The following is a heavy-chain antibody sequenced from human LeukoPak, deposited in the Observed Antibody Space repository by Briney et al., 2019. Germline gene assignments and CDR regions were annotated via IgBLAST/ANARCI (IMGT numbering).Heavy chain of an antibody. CDR2: IYTSGST. J-gene: IGHJ4*02. D-gene: IGHD2-2*01. CDR3: ARHAVVPAADYFDY. CDR1: GGSISIYY. V-gene: IGHV4-4*09. Sequence: PSETLSLTCTVSGGSISIYYWSWLRQPPGKGLEWLGYIYTSGSTNYNPSLKSRVTISVDTSKNQFSLKLSSVTAADTAVYYCARHAVVPAADYFDYWGQGTLVTVSS.